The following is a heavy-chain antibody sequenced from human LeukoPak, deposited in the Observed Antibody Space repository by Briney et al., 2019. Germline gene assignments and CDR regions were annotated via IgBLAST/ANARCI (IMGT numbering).Heavy chain of an antibody. V-gene: IGHV1-46*01. CDR3: ARDGHRRYYYDSSGREHAFDI. CDR2: INPSGGST. CDR1: GYTFTSYY. Sequence: ASVKVSCKASGYTFTSYYMHWVRQAPGQGLEWMGIINPSGGSTSYAQKFQGRVTMTTDTSTSTAYMELRSLRSDDTAVYCCARDGHRRYYYDSSGREHAFDIWGQGAMVTVSS. D-gene: IGHD3-22*01. J-gene: IGHJ3*02.